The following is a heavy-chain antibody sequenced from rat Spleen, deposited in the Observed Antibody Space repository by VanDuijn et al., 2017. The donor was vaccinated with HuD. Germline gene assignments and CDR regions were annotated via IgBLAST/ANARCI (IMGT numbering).Heavy chain of an antibody. CDR1: GFSLISYS. D-gene: IGHD2-7*01. CDR3: ARQGYLRDWYFDF. V-gene: IGHV5-29*01. J-gene: IGHJ1*01. Sequence: VQLKESGPGLVRPSQTPSLTCTVSGFSLISYSVHWIRQPPGKGLEWVTTIIYNGRTTYYRDSVKGRFTISRDNAKSTLYLEMDRLRSEDTATYYCARQGYLRDWYFDFWGPGNMVTVSS. CDR2: IIYNGRTT.